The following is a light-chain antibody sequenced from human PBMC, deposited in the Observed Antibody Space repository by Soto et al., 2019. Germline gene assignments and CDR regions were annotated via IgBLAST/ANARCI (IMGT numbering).Light chain of an antibody. CDR1: QSVSSSY. V-gene: IGKV3-20*01. CDR2: GAS. J-gene: IGKJ4*01. Sequence: EIVLTQSPGTLSLSPGERATLSCRASQSVSSSYLAWYQQKPGQAPRLLIYGASTRATGIPDRFSGSGSGTDFTLTINRLEPEDFAVYYCQQYGSSLLTFGGGTKVDI. CDR3: QQYGSSLLT.